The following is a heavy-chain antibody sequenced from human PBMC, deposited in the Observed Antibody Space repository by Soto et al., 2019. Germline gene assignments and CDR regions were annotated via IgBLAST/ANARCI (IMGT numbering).Heavy chain of an antibody. Sequence: SETLCLTCAVYGGSFSGYYWSWIRQPPGKGLEWIGEINHSGSTNYNPSLKSRVTISVDTSKNQFSLKLSSVTAADTAVYYCASLDGAVTTLGWFNPWGQGTLVTVSS. CDR3: ASLDGAVTTLGWFNP. CDR2: INHSGST. D-gene: IGHD4-4*01. J-gene: IGHJ5*02. V-gene: IGHV4-34*01. CDR1: GGSFSGYY.